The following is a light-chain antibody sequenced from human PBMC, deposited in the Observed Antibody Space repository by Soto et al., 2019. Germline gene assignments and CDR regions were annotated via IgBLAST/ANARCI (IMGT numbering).Light chain of an antibody. CDR3: QQRSDWPWT. CDR1: QSIGKY. V-gene: IGKV3-11*01. J-gene: IGKJ1*01. CDR2: DTS. Sequence: EIVLTQFPVTLSLSPGERVTLSCRASQSIGKYLACYQQRPGQAPRLLFYDTSNRATGIPPRFSGSGSGTDFTLTISSLEPEDFAVYYCQQRSDWPWTFGQGTKVEVK.